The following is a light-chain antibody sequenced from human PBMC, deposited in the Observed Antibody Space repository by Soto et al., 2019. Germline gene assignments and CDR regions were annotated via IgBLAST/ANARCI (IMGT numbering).Light chain of an antibody. V-gene: IGKV1-39*01. CDR1: QSISVY. CDR2: AAS. CDR3: QQTHRIPYT. Sequence: DIQMTQSPSSLSVSIGDTITITCRSSQSISVYLNWYQKKPGTPPKLLIYAASNLQSGVPSRFIGRGSGTDLTLTISSLQPEDFASYYCQQTHRIPYTFGQGTNLEI. J-gene: IGKJ2*01.